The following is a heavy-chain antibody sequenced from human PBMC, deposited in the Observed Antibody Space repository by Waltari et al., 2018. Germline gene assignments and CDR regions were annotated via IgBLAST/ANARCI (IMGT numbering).Heavy chain of an antibody. Sequence: QVQLVESGGGVVQPGGSLRLSCAASGFTFSSYGLHWVRQAPGKGLEWVAFIRYDGSNKYYAEAVKGRFTISRDNSKNTLYLQMNSRRAEDTAVYYCAKKGIRVVTLDYWGQGTLVTVSS. D-gene: IGHD3-3*01. J-gene: IGHJ4*02. CDR2: IRYDGSNK. CDR1: GFTFSSYG. CDR3: AKKGIRVVTLDY. V-gene: IGHV3-30*02.